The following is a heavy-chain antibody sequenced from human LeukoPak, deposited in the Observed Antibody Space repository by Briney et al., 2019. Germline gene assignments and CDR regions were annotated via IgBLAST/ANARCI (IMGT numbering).Heavy chain of an antibody. CDR2: INHSGSA. V-gene: IGHV4-34*01. D-gene: IGHD4-17*01. CDR3: ARGQGTVTTH. Sequence: PSETLSLTCAVSGGSFSGYYWTWIRQPPGKGLEWIGEINHSGSANYNPSLKSRDTISLDTSKNQFSLKVSSVTAADTAVYYCARGQGTVTTHWGQGTLVTVSS. J-gene: IGHJ4*02. CDR1: GGSFSGYY.